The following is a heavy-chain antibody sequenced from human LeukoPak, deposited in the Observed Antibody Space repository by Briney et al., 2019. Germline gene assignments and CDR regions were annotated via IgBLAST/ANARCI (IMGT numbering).Heavy chain of an antibody. CDR2: ISASGGST. Sequence: GGSLRLSCAASGFTFSSYAMSWVRQAPGKGLEWVSAISASGGSTYYADSVKGRFTISRDNSKNTLYLQMNSLRAEDTAVYYCAKDSFHYDFWSGHTPLDYWGQGTLVTVSS. D-gene: IGHD3-3*01. V-gene: IGHV3-23*01. J-gene: IGHJ4*02. CDR3: AKDSFHYDFWSGHTPLDY. CDR1: GFTFSSYA.